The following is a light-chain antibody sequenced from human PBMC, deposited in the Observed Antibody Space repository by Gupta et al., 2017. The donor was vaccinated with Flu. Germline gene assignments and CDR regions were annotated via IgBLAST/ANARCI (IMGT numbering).Light chain of an antibody. Sequence: QMTQSPSSLSASVGARVTITCRASQGISNYLAWFQQKPGKAPKPLIYGASILQSGVPSKFSGSGSGSGTDFTLTISGLQPEDFATYYCQQYDSYPLTFGGGTKVEIK. CDR2: GAS. CDR1: QGISNY. V-gene: IGKV1-16*02. J-gene: IGKJ4*01. CDR3: QQYDSYPLT.